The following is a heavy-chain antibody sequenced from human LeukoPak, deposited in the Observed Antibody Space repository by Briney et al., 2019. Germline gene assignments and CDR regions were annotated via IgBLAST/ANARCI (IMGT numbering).Heavy chain of an antibody. CDR1: GFTSSSYG. Sequence: GGSLRLSCAASGFTSSSYGMHWVRQAPGKGLEWVAVISYDGSNKYYADSAKGRFTISRDNSKNTLYLQMNSLRAEDTAVYYCAKDLLARITYCSSTSCYVDYYGMDVWGQGTTVTVSS. CDR3: AKDLLARITYCSSTSCYVDYYGMDV. V-gene: IGHV3-30*18. CDR2: ISYDGSNK. J-gene: IGHJ6*02. D-gene: IGHD2-2*01.